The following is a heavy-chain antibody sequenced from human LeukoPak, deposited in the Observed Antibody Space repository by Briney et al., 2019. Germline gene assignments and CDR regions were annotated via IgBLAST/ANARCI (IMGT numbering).Heavy chain of an antibody. CDR2: IKQDGSEK. CDR1: GFTFSSYW. J-gene: IGHJ3*02. D-gene: IGHD6-19*01. CDR3: ARDPGGAVAGNKAFDI. Sequence: PGGSLRLSCAASGFTFSSYWMSWVRQAPGKGLEWVANIKQDGSEKYYVDSVKGLFTLSSDNAKNSLYLQMNSLRAEDTAVYYCARDPGGAVAGNKAFDIWGQGTMVTVSS. V-gene: IGHV3-7*01.